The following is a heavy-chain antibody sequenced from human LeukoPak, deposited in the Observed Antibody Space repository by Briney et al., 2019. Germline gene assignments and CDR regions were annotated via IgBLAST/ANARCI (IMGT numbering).Heavy chain of an antibody. Sequence: SETLSLTCTVSGDSISGYYWAWIRQPAGKGLEWIGHIYAPGSSNYSPSSKSRVTMSIDMSNNQFSLRLNSVTAADTAMYYCARDLEDFDSPANDYWGQGTHVIVSP. V-gene: IGHV4-4*07. J-gene: IGHJ4*02. CDR2: IYAPGSS. D-gene: IGHD2-15*01. CDR3: ARDLEDFDSPANDY. CDR1: GDSISGYY.